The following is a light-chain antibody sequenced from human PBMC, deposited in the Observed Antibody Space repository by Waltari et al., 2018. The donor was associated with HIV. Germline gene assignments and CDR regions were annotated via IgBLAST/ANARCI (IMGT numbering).Light chain of an antibody. CDR2: EVS. CDR3: CAYAGSTTYVI. CDR1: SSDVGGYNL. Sequence: QSALTQPASVSGSPGQSITISCTGTSSDVGGYNLVSRYQQRPGKAPKLMIYEVSKRPSGVSNRFSGSKSGNTASLTISGLQAEDEADYYCCAYAGSTTYVIFGGGTKLTVL. J-gene: IGLJ2*01. V-gene: IGLV2-23*02.